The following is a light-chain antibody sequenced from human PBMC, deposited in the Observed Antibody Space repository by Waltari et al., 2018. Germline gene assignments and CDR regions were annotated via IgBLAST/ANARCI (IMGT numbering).Light chain of an antibody. J-gene: IGKJ1*01. V-gene: IGKV3-20*01. CDR3: QNHRIGPAT. CDR1: QSMGRY. Sequence: VEVPQSPGTLSLSTGERATLSCRASQSMGRYLVWYQQRPGQAPRLLIYAAATSATGLPDRCIGGGSSSYFTLTISRLDPEHFAVYYCQNHRIGPATFGQGTKVEIK. CDR2: AAA.